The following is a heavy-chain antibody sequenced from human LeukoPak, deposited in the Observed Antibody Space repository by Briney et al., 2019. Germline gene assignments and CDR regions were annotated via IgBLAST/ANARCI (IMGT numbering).Heavy chain of an antibody. CDR1: GFTFSSYG. D-gene: IGHD4-17*01. J-gene: IGHJ4*02. Sequence: GGSLRLSCAASGFTFSSYGMRWVRQAPGKGQEWVSAISGSGGSTYYADSVKGRFTISRDNSKNTLYLQMNSLRAEDTAVYYCAKERNQRYGAFDYWGQGTLVTVSP. V-gene: IGHV3-23*01. CDR2: ISGSGGST. CDR3: AKERNQRYGAFDY.